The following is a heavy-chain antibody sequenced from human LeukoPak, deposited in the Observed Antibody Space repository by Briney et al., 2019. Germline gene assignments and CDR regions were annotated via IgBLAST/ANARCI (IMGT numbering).Heavy chain of an antibody. Sequence: GGSLRLSCAASGFTFSSYAMHWVRQAPGKGLEWVAVISYDGSNKYYADSVKGRFTISRDNSKNTLYLQMNSLRAEDTAVYYCARDPHFGSGWYEGAYYFDYWGQGTLVTVSS. J-gene: IGHJ4*02. CDR2: ISYDGSNK. V-gene: IGHV3-30-3*01. CDR1: GFTFSSYA. D-gene: IGHD6-19*01. CDR3: ARDPHFGSGWYEGAYYFDY.